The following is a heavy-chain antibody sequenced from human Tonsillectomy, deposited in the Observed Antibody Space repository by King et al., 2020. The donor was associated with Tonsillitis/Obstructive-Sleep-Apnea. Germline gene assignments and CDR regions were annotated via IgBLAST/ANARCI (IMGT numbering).Heavy chain of an antibody. CDR2: IRSKGYGGTT. D-gene: IGHD3-10*01. J-gene: IGHJ4*02. CDR3: SSDLGGWIDY. Sequence: VQLVESGGGLVQPGRSLRLSCTASGFTFGYYAMNWVRQAPGKGLEWVGFIRSKGYGGTTEYAASVKGKFTITRDDSKSIANLQMKSLKTADTAVDYCSSDLGGWIDYWGQGTLVTVSS. CDR1: GFTFGYYA. V-gene: IGHV3-49*04.